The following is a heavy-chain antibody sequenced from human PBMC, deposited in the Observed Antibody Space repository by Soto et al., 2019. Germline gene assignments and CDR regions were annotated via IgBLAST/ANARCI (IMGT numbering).Heavy chain of an antibody. Sequence: SETLSLTCTVSGGSISSYYWSWIRQPPGKGLEWIGYIYYGGSTNYNPSLKSRVTISEDTSKNQFSLKLSSVTAADTAVYYCARGRDDFWSGYPNYYYYYYMDVWGKGTTVTVSS. J-gene: IGHJ6*03. CDR3: ARGRDDFWSGYPNYYYYYYMDV. V-gene: IGHV4-59*01. CDR1: GGSISSYY. D-gene: IGHD3-3*01. CDR2: IYYGGST.